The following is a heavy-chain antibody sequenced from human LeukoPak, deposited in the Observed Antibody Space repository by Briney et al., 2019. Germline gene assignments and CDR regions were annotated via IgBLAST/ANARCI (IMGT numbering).Heavy chain of an antibody. Sequence: PSETLSLTCTVSGGSVSSTSYYWSWIRQPPGKGLEWIGYIYYSGSTNYNPSLKSRVTISVDTSKNQFSLRLSSVTAADTAVYYCAREGRYCSGGSCLDYWGQGTRVTVSS. CDR1: GGSVSSTSYY. CDR2: IYYSGST. J-gene: IGHJ4*02. V-gene: IGHV4-61*01. CDR3: AREGRYCSGGSCLDY. D-gene: IGHD2-15*01.